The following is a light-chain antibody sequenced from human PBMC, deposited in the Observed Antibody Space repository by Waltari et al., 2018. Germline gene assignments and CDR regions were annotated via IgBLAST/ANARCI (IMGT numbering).Light chain of an antibody. CDR2: DGD. Sequence: QSALTQPASVSGSPGQSITFSCTGTASDAGPYKLVSWYQTHPGTAPKLIIYDGDKRPSGVSSRFSASKSGDTASLTISGLQSEDEADYYCCSYVGGAKVTFGGGTKVTVL. V-gene: IGLV2-23*01. J-gene: IGLJ2*01. CDR3: CSYVGGAKVT. CDR1: ASDAGPYKL.